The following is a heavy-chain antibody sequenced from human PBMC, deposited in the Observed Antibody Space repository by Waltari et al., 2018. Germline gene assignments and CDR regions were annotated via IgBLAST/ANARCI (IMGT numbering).Heavy chain of an antibody. Sequence: QVQLVQAGAEVKKPGASVMVSSKASGYSFIPYAMHWVRQAPRQRPEWMGWINVGNGNTKYSQNFQGRVTITSDISASTAYLEVSSLRSEDTALYYCARGHRLPFFDFWGKGTLVTVSS. J-gene: IGHJ4*02. V-gene: IGHV1-3*01. CDR3: ARGHRLPFFDF. D-gene: IGHD5-18*01. CDR1: GYSFIPYA. CDR2: INVGNGNT.